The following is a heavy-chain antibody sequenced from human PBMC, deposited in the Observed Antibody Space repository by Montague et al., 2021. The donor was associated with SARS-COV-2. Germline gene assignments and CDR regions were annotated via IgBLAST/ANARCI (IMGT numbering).Heavy chain of an antibody. V-gene: IGHV4-59*13. Sequence: SETLSLTCSVSGSYLRGYFWSWVRQPPGQRLGWIGYILYNGTATYNPALRSRLTMSVDMSRNQFSLELRSMTVTDTAFYYCTRGNGWYQPWSRGTLVTVSS. CDR2: ILYNGTA. J-gene: IGHJ5*02. D-gene: IGHD2-8*01. CDR3: TRGNGWYQP. CDR1: GSYLRGYF.